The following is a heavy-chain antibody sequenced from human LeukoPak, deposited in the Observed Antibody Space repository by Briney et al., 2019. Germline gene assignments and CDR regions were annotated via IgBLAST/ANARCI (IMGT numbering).Heavy chain of an antibody. V-gene: IGHV3-11*01. CDR1: GFTFSDYY. Sequence: PGGSLRLSCAASGFTFSDYYMTLIRQTPGKGLEWLSDINYSGSSIYYADSVKGRFIISRDNTKKSLYLQMNSLRAEDTALYYCVARRFYRSGSPHWGQGTLVTVSS. J-gene: IGHJ4*02. CDR2: INYSGSSI. CDR3: VARRFYRSGSPH. D-gene: IGHD3-10*01.